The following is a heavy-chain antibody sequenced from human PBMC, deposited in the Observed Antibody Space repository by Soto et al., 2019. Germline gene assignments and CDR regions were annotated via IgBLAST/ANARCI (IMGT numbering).Heavy chain of an antibody. CDR2: IYPRNSET. D-gene: IGHD3-10*01. V-gene: IGHV5-51*01. CDR1: GYAFINFW. Sequence: GESLKISCQGSGYAFINFWVAGVRQMPGKGLEWMGTIYPRNSETRYSPSFQGQVTMSVDRSIGTAYLQWSSLKASDTAIYYCARPGGSGTYYKFDYWGQGTPVTVSS. J-gene: IGHJ4*02. CDR3: ARPGGSGTYYKFDY.